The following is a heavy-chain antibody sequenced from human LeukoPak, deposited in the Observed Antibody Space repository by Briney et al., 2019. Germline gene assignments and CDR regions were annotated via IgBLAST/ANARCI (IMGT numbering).Heavy chain of an antibody. Sequence: ASVKVSCKASGYTFTSYGISWVRQAPGQGLEWMGWFSAYSGNTNYAQKFQERVTITRDMSTSTAYMELSSLRSEDTAVYYCATSIAVAGSLDYWGQGTLVTVSS. D-gene: IGHD6-19*01. CDR2: FSAYSGNT. CDR3: ATSIAVAGSLDY. V-gene: IGHV1-18*01. J-gene: IGHJ4*02. CDR1: GYTFTSYG.